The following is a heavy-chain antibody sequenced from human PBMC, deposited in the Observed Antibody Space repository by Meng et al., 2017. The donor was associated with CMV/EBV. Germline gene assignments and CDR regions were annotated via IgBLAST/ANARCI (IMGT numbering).Heavy chain of an antibody. D-gene: IGHD3-3*01. J-gene: IGHJ6*02. CDR3: AKDHLRRNYDFWSGYYPRPTYYYYYGMDV. V-gene: IGHV3-23*01. CDR1: GFTFSSYA. CDR2: ISGSGGST. Sequence: GGSLRLSCAASGFTFSSYAMSWVRQAPGKGLEWVSAISGSGGSTYYADSVKGRFTISRDNSKNTLYLQMNSLRAEDTAVYYCAKDHLRRNYDFWSGYYPRPTYYYYYGMDVWGQGTTVTVSS.